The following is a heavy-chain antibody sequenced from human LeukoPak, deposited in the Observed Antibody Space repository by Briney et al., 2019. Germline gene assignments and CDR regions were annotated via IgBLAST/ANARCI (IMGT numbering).Heavy chain of an antibody. CDR2: ISGSGGST. V-gene: IGHV3-23*01. J-gene: IGHJ4*02. CDR1: GLTFSSYA. D-gene: IGHD4-17*01. CDR3: AKDWNLRSKNGYYFDY. Sequence: GGSLRLSCAASGLTFSSYAMSWVRQAPGKGLEWVSAISGSGGSTYYADSVKGRFTISRDNSKNTLYLQMNSLRAEDTAVYYCAKDWNLRSKNGYYFDYWGQGTLVTVSS.